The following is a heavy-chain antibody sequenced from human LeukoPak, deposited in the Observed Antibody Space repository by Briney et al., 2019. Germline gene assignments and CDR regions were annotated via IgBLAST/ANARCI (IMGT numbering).Heavy chain of an antibody. CDR3: ARVGGRYSIGGDA. CDR1: GFTFSTYW. J-gene: IGHJ6*04. CDR2: INSDGSST. D-gene: IGHD3-16*01. V-gene: IGHV3-74*01. Sequence: GGSLRLSCAASGFTFSTYWMHWVRQAPGKGLVWVSRINSDGSSTSYADSVKGRFTISRDNAKNMVYLQMNSLRAEDTAVYFCARVGGRYSIGGDAWGKGTTVTVSS.